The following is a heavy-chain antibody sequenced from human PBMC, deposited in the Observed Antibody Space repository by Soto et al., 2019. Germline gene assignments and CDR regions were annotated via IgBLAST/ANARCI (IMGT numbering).Heavy chain of an antibody. CDR1: GFTFSNYG. J-gene: IGHJ1*01. CDR3: TTSFITPVRTTA. Sequence: EVQLVESGGGLVQPGGSLRLSCEASGFTFSNYGINWVRQAPGKGLEWVSHISSSSSTIYYAESVKGRFSISTDNAKNSLYLQMSSLRGEDTAVYYCTTSFITPVRTTAWGQATQATVSS. CDR2: ISSSSSTI. D-gene: IGHD2-2*01. V-gene: IGHV3-48*01.